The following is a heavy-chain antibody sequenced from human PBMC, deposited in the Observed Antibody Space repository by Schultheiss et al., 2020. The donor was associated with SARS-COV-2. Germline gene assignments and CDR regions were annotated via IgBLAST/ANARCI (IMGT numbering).Heavy chain of an antibody. CDR2: ISYDGSNK. V-gene: IGHV3-30*04. J-gene: IGHJ4*02. CDR1: GFTFSSYA. D-gene: IGHD7-27*01. CDR3: AKDRPVNWGYYFDY. Sequence: GGSLRLSCAASGFTFSSYAMHWVRQAPGKGLEWVAVISYDGSNKYYADSVKGRFTISRDNSKNTLYLQMNSLRAEDTALYYCAKDRPVNWGYYFDYWGQGTLVTVSS.